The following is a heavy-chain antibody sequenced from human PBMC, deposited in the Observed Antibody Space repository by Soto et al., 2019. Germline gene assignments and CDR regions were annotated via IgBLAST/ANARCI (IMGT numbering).Heavy chain of an antibody. V-gene: IGHV1-24*01. CDR2: FDPEDGET. CDR1: GYTLTELS. Sequence: PGPSVKVSCKVSGYTLTELSMHWVRQAPGKGLEWMGGFDPEDGETIYAQKFQGRVTMTEDTSTDTAYMELSSLRSEDTAVYYCATIYSRLWIGPRELDYWGQGTLVTVSS. D-gene: IGHD2-15*01. J-gene: IGHJ4*02. CDR3: ATIYSRLWIGPRELDY.